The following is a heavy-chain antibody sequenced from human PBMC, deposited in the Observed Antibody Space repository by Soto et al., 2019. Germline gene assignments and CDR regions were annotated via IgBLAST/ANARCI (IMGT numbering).Heavy chain of an antibody. Sequence: EVQLVESGGGLVQPGGSLRLSCAASGFTFSIYWMHWVRQAPGKGPVWVSRIDNAGSSARYADSVKGRFTISRDNAKNTVYLQVNSLRAADTAVYYCTRVGGSVSGMDVWGQGTTVTVSS. CDR1: GFTFSIYW. CDR2: IDNAGSSA. J-gene: IGHJ6*02. V-gene: IGHV3-74*01. D-gene: IGHD1-26*01. CDR3: TRVGGSVSGMDV.